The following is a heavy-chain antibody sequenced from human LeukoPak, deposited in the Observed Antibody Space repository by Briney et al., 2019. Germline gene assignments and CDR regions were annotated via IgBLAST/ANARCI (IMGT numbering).Heavy chain of an antibody. J-gene: IGHJ5*02. D-gene: IGHD5-24*01. CDR3: ARASDPWLQLT. V-gene: IGHV3-7*05. Sequence: PGGSLRLSCAAPGFTFSNYWMIWVRQAPGKGQEWVGNIKKEGSEKREADSERGRFSNSRGNAQTSLYLKMNSLRAELTAVYYCARASDPWLQLTWGQGTLVTVSS. CDR1: GFTFSNYW. CDR2: IKKEGSEK.